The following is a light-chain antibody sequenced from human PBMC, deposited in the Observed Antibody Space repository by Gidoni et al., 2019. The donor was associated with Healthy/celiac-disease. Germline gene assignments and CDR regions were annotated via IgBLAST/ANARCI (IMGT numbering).Light chain of an antibody. CDR2: AAS. V-gene: IGKV1-8*01. CDR1: QGISSY. J-gene: IGKJ1*01. Sequence: AIRMTQSPSSFSASTGDRVTITCRASQGISSYLAWYQQKPGKAPKLLIYAASTLQSGVPSRFSGSGSGTAFTLTISCLQSEDFATYYCQQYYSYPWTFGQGTKVELK. CDR3: QQYYSYPWT.